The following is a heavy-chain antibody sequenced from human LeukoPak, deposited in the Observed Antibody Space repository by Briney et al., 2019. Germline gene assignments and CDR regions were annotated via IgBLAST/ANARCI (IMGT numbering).Heavy chain of an antibody. Sequence: PGGSLRLSCEASGLTFSSYDMNWVRQAPGKGLEWVSYISSSGNLIHYADSVKGRFTFSRDNARNSLYLQMNSLRAEDTAVYYCAIDRYSSGWYTFDYWGQGTLVTVSS. CDR2: ISSSGNLI. CDR1: GLTFSSYD. D-gene: IGHD6-19*01. CDR3: AIDRYSSGWYTFDY. J-gene: IGHJ4*02. V-gene: IGHV3-48*03.